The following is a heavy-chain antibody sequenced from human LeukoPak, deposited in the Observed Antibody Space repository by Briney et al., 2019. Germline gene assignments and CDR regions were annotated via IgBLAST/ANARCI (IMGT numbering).Heavy chain of an antibody. CDR1: GGSISSYY. V-gene: IGHV4-59*01. Sequence: SETLSLTCTVSGGSISSYYWSWIRQPPGKGLEWIGYIYYSGSTNCNPSLKSRVTISVDTSKNQFSLKLSSVTAADTAVYYCARAYSGSYVDYWGQGTLVTVSS. J-gene: IGHJ4*02. CDR3: ARAYSGSYVDY. CDR2: IYYSGST. D-gene: IGHD1-26*01.